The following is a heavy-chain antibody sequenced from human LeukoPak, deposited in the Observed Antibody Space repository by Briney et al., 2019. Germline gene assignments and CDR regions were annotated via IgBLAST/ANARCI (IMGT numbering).Heavy chain of an antibody. Sequence: SETLSLTCTVSGGSISSSGYYWGWIRQPPGKGLEWIGSIYYSGSTYYNPSLKSRVTISVDTSKNQFSLKLSSVTAADTAVYYCARGIAARYRDDYYYYYMDVWGKGTTVTVSS. CDR2: IYYSGST. J-gene: IGHJ6*03. V-gene: IGHV4-39*07. D-gene: IGHD6-6*01. CDR3: ARGIAARYRDDYYYYYMDV. CDR1: GGSISSSGYY.